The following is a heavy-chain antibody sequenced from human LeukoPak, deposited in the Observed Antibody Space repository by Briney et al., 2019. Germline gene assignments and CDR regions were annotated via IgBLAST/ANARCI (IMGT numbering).Heavy chain of an antibody. J-gene: IGHJ4*02. V-gene: IGHV3-33*08. CDR1: EFTFNNYA. D-gene: IGHD5-24*01. Sequence: HPGGSLRLSCAASEFTFNNYAMSWVRQAPGKGLEWVAVIWYDGSNKYYADSVKGRFTISRDNSKNTLYLQMNSLRAEDTAVYYCARDRVYGYNVKLDYWGQGTLVTVSS. CDR3: ARDRVYGYNVKLDY. CDR2: IWYDGSNK.